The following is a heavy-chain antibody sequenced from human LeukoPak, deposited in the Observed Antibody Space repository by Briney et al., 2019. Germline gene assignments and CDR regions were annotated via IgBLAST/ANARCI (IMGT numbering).Heavy chain of an antibody. V-gene: IGHV4-59*08. CDR2: MHHSRNT. D-gene: IGHD4-23*01. Sequence: PSETLSLTCTLSGVSLSIYYLSWIRPPPGRGREWIGYMHHSRNTSYNPSLTSRVTMSLDTSKHQLSLRLSSVTAADTAVYYCAMTRGVTLPALWGQGTVVTVSS. CDR1: GVSLSIYY. CDR3: AMTRGVTLPAL. J-gene: IGHJ4*02.